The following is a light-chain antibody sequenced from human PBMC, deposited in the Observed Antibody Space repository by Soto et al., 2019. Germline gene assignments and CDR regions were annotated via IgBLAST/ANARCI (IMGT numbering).Light chain of an antibody. CDR2: GVS. CDR1: EKINSN. V-gene: IGKV3-15*01. J-gene: IGKJ1*01. CDR3: QQYDKWRT. Sequence: TLLTQSPVTLSVSPGEGATLSCKASEKINSNLAWYQQKTGQTTRLLNYGVSTRAAGVPAMFSGSGSGTEFILTISSLQSEDFAVYYCQQYDKWRTFGQGTKVDIK.